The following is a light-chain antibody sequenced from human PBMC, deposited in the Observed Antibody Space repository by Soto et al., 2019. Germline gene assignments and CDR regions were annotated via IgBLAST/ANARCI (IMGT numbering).Light chain of an antibody. CDR3: QQYGSSGT. V-gene: IGKV3-20*01. Sequence: EIGLSQSPATLSLSPGERATLSCRASPSVTNYLAWYQQKPGQPPRLLIYGASNRATGIPDRFSGSGSGTDFTLTISRLEPEDFAVYYCQQYGSSGTFGQGTKVDIK. CDR1: PSVTNY. CDR2: GAS. J-gene: IGKJ1*01.